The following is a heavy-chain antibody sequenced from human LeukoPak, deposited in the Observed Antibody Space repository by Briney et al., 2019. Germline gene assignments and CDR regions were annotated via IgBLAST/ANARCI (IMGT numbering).Heavy chain of an antibody. CDR1: GYTFTAYY. D-gene: IGHD6-13*01. J-gene: IGHJ4*02. CDR2: INPNSGDT. V-gene: IGHV1-2*02. Sequence: GASVKVSCKASGYTFTAYYMHWVRQAPGQGLEWMGWINPNSGDTNYAQNFQGRVNMTRDTSINTAYMELRSLRSDDTAVYYCARIKWSAANDWGQGTLVTVSS. CDR3: ARIKWSAAND.